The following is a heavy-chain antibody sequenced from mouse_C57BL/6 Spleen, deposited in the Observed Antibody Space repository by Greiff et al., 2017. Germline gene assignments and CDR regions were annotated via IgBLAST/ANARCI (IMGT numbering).Heavy chain of an antibody. D-gene: IGHD1-1*01. CDR2: IYPGDGDT. Sequence: VQLQQSGPELVKPGASVKISCKASGYAFSRSWRNWVKQRPGKGLEGIGRIYPGDGDTKYNGKFKGKATLTADKSSSTAYMQLISLTSEDSAVYFCARNYGTQTSWFAYWGQGTLVTVSA. CDR1: GYAFSRSW. J-gene: IGHJ3*01. V-gene: IGHV1-82*01. CDR3: ARNYGTQTSWFAY.